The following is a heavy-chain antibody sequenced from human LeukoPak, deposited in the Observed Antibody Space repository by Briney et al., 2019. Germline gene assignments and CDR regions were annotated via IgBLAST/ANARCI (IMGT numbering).Heavy chain of an antibody. J-gene: IGHJ6*02. D-gene: IGHD2-15*01. V-gene: IGHV3-7*01. CDR3: ARDKGRKTQDATAWAYYYYYGMDV. Sequence: HPGGSLRLSCAASGFTFGSYWMSWVRQAPGKGLEWVANIKQDGSEKYYVDSVKGRFTISRDNAKNSLYLQMSSLRAEDTAVYHCARDKGRKTQDATAWAYYYYYGMDVWGQGTTVTVSS. CDR1: GFTFGSYW. CDR2: IKQDGSEK.